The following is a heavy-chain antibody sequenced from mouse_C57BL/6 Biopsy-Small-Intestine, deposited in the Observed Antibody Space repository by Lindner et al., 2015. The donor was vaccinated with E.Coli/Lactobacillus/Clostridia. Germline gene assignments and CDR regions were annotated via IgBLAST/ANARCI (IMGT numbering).Heavy chain of an antibody. V-gene: IGHV1-14*01. Sequence: VQLQESGPELVKPGASVKMSCKASGYTFTNNVMHWVRQKPGQGLEWIGYINPYNDGTKYNEKFKGKATLTSDKSSNTAYMELSSLTSEDSAVYFCARSYSNYLAWFAYWGQGTLVTVSA. CDR1: GYTFTNNV. J-gene: IGHJ3*01. D-gene: IGHD2-5*01. CDR3: ARSYSNYLAWFAY. CDR2: INPYNDGT.